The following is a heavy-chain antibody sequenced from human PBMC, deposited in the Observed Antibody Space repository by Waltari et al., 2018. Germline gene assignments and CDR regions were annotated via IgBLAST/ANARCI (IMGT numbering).Heavy chain of an antibody. CDR1: GYTFTGYY. CDR2: INPNSGGT. V-gene: IGHV1-2*02. CDR3: ARDLDCSGGSCYGRFDP. Sequence: QVQLVQSGAEVKKPGASVKVSCKASGYTFTGYYMHWVRQAPGQGLEWMGWINPNSGGTNYAQKFQGRVTMTRDTSISTAYMELSRLRSDDTAVYYCARDLDCSGGSCYGRFDPWGQGTLVTVSS. J-gene: IGHJ5*02. D-gene: IGHD2-15*01.